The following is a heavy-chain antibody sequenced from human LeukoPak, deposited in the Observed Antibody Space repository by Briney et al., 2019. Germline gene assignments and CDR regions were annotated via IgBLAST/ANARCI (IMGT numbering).Heavy chain of an antibody. Sequence: GGSLRLSCAASGFTFSSYGMHWVRQAPGKGLEWVAVISYDGSNKYYADSVKGRFTISRDNSKNTLYLQMNSLRAEDTAVCYCAKDLTGDHREDYWGQGTLVTVSS. CDR2: ISYDGSNK. D-gene: IGHD7-27*01. CDR1: GFTFSSYG. J-gene: IGHJ4*02. CDR3: AKDLTGDHREDY. V-gene: IGHV3-30*18.